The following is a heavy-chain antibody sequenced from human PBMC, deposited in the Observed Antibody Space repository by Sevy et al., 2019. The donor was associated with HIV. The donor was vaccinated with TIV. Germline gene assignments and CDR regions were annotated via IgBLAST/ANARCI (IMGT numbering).Heavy chain of an antibody. V-gene: IGHV3-30-3*01. Sequence: GGSLRLSCAASGFTFSSYAMHWVRQAPGKALEWVAVISYDGSNKYYADSVKGRFTISRDNSKNTLYLQMNSLRAEDTAVYYCARDFDTAMVKGASSPGCWGQGTLVTVSS. CDR1: GFTFSSYA. D-gene: IGHD5-18*01. CDR3: ARDFDTAMVKGASSPGC. J-gene: IGHJ4*02. CDR2: ISYDGSNK.